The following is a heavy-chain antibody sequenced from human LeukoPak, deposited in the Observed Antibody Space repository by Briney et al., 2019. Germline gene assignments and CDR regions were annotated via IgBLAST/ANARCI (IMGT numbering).Heavy chain of an antibody. CDR3: AREDSTSWFLGESYFYYGIDV. J-gene: IGHJ6*02. V-gene: IGHV3-48*01. CDR2: ISSRSDSK. Sequence: PGGSLRLSCTTSGFTFSNYSMNWVRQAPRKGLEWVSFISSRSDSKYYSDSVEGRFTISRDNAKNSLYLQMNSLRADDTGVYYCAREDSTSWFLGESYFYYGIDVWGQGTTVTVSS. CDR1: GFTFSNYS. D-gene: IGHD6-13*01.